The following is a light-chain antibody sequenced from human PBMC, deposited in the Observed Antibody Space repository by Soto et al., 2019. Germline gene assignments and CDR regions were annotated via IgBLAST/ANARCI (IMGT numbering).Light chain of an antibody. CDR1: QGIRND. Sequence: AIQMTQSPSSLPASVGDRVTITCRASQGIRNDLGWYQQKPGKAPSLLIYAASSLRGGVPSRFSGNGSDTDFTLTIRSLQPEDFATYYCLQDHTYPRTFGQGTKVEIK. CDR3: LQDHTYPRT. J-gene: IGKJ1*01. V-gene: IGKV1-6*01. CDR2: AAS.